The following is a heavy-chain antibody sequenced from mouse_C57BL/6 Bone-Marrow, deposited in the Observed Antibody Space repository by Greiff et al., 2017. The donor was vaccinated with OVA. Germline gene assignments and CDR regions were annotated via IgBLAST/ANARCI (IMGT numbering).Heavy chain of an antibody. V-gene: IGHV5-2*01. CDR1: EYEFPSHD. CDR2: INRDGGST. Sequence: EVKVVESGGGLVQPGESLKLSCESNEYEFPSHDMSWVRKTPEKRLELVAAINRDGGSTYYPDTMERRFIISRDNTKKTLYLQMSSLRSEDTALYYCARPLMVTTDGLGYWGQGTTLTVSS. CDR3: ARPLMVTTDGLGY. D-gene: IGHD2-2*01. J-gene: IGHJ2*01.